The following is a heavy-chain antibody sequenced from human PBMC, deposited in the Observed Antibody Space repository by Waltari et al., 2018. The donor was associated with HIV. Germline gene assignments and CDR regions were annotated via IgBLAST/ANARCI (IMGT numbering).Heavy chain of an antibody. CDR2: IYTSGST. J-gene: IGHJ3*02. Sequence: QVQLQESGPGLVKPSQTLSLTCTVSGGSISSGSYYWSWIRQPAGKGLEWIGRIYTSGSTNYNPSLKSRVTISVDTSKNQFSLKLSSVTAADTAVYYCARDRNYHYDSSGYFFNAFDIWGQGTMVTVSS. V-gene: IGHV4-61*02. CDR3: ARDRNYHYDSSGYFFNAFDI. CDR1: GGSISSGSYY. D-gene: IGHD3-22*01.